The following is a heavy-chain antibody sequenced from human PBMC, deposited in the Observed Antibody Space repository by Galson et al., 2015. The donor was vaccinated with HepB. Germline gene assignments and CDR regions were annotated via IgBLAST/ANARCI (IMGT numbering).Heavy chain of an antibody. D-gene: IGHD3-22*01. CDR3: ARDVVVITTKVRPASDDFDI. J-gene: IGHJ3*02. Sequence: SLRLSCAASGFTFSSYSMNWVRRAPGKGLEWVSYISSSSTIYYADSVKGRFTISRDNAKNSLYLQMNSLRDEDTAVYYCARDVVVITTKVRPASDDFDIWGQGTMVTVSS. CDR1: GFTFSSYS. V-gene: IGHV3-48*02. CDR2: ISSSSTI.